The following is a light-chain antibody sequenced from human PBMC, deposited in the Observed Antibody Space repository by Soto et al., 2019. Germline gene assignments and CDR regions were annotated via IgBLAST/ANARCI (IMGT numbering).Light chain of an antibody. CDR2: DVS. CDR3: CSYAGSYSVV. Sequence: QSALTQPRSVSGSPGPAVTISCTGSSIDGGGYNYVSWYQQHPGKAPKHMIYDVSKRPSGVPDRFSGSKSGNTASLTISGLQAEDEADYYCCSYAGSYSVVFGGGTKLTVL. V-gene: IGLV2-11*01. J-gene: IGLJ2*01. CDR1: SIDGGGYNY.